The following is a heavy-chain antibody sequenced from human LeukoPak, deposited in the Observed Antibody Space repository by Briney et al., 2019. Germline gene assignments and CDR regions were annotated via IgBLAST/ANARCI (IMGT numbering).Heavy chain of an antibody. D-gene: IGHD3-22*01. V-gene: IGHV1-18*01. CDR2: ISAYNGNT. CDR3: ARDPPVYYYDSSGYYDY. CDR1: GYTFTSYG. Sequence: ASVNVSCKASGYTFTSYGISWVRQAPGQGLEWMGWISAYNGNTNYAQKLQGRVTMTTDTSTSTAYMELRSLRSDDTAVYYCARDPPVYYYDSSGYYDYWGQGTLVTVSS. J-gene: IGHJ4*02.